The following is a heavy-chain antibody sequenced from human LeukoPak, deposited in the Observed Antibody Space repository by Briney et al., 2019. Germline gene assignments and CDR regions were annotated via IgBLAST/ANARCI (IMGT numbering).Heavy chain of an antibody. Sequence: SGPTLVKPTQTLTLTCTFSGFSLSTSGVGVGWICQPPGKALEWLALIYWNDDKRYSPSLKSRLTISKDTSKNQVVLTMTNMDPVDTATYYCARSYSDYGYFNNWFDPWGQGTLVTVSS. V-gene: IGHV2-5*01. D-gene: IGHD5-12*01. CDR3: ARSYSDYGYFNNWFDP. CDR1: GFSLSTSGVG. J-gene: IGHJ5*02. CDR2: IYWNDDK.